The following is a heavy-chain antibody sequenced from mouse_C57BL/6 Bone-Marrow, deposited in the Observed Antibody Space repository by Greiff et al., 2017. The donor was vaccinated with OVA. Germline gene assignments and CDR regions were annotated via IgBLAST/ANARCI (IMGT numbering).Heavy chain of an antibody. CDR2: IYPGSGST. D-gene: IGHD6-1*01. CDR1: GYTFTSYW. CDR3: AICDGYDMGY. Sequence: QVQLQQPGAELVKPGASVKMSCKASGYTFTSYWITWVKQRPGQGLEWIGDIYPGSGSTNYNEKFKGKATLTVDTSSSTAYIQLSSLTSEDSAVYYCAICDGYDMGYWGQGTSVTVSS. V-gene: IGHV1-55*01. J-gene: IGHJ4*01.